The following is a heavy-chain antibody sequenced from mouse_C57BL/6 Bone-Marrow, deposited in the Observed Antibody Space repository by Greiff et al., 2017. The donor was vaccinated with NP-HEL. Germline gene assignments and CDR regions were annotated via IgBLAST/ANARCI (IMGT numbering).Heavy chain of an antibody. V-gene: IGHV14-4*01. Sequence: EVKLVESGAERVRPGASVTLSCTASGFNIKDDYMHWVKQRPEQGLEWIGWIDPENGDTEYASKFQGKATITADTSSNTAYLQLSSLTSEDTAVYYCTTLYYKAWFAYWGQGTLVTVSA. CDR3: TTLYYKAWFAY. J-gene: IGHJ3*01. D-gene: IGHD2-1*01. CDR1: GFNIKDDY. CDR2: IDPENGDT.